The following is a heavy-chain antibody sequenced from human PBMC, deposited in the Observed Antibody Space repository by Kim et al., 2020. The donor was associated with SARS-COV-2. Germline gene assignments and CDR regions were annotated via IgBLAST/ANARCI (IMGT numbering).Heavy chain of an antibody. CDR2: IYHTGST. CDR3: AGVNLVDSSGYYGVRWFDP. J-gene: IGHJ5*02. V-gene: IGHV4-59*13. Sequence: SETLSLTCTVSGGSISSNYWSWIRQPPGKGLEYIGYIYHTGSTNYNPSLKSRVTISIDTSKKQISLKLSSVTAADTAVYYCAGVNLVDSSGYYGVRWFDPWGQGTLVTVSS. CDR1: GGSISSNY. D-gene: IGHD3-22*01.